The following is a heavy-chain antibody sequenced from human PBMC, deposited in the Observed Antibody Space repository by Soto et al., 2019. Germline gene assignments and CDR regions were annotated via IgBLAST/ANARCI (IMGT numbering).Heavy chain of an antibody. J-gene: IGHJ5*02. V-gene: IGHV1-3*01. Sequence: XSVKVTCTAAGSSFTSYAMHWVRQAPGQRLEWMGWINAGNGNTKYSQKFQGRVTITRDTSASTAYMELSSLRSEDTAVYYCARDTTALTWNYVGWFDPCGQGTLVTVSS. CDR2: INAGNGNT. D-gene: IGHD1-7*01. CDR3: ARDTTALTWNYVGWFDP. CDR1: GSSFTSYA.